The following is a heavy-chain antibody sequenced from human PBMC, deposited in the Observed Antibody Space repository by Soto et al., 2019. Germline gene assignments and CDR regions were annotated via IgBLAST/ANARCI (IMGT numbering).Heavy chain of an antibody. V-gene: IGHV1-3*01. Sequence: ASVKVSCKASGYTFTSYAMHWLRQAPGQRLEWMGWINAGNGNTKYSQKFQGRVTITRDTSASTAYMELSSLRSEDTAVYYCARGPNPYYFDYWGQGTLVTVSS. CDR1: GYTFTSYA. CDR3: ARGPNPYYFDY. CDR2: INAGNGNT. J-gene: IGHJ4*02.